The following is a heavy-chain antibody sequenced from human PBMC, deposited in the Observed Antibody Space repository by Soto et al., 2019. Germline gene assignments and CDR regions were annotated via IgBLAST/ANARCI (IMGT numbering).Heavy chain of an antibody. Sequence: GWSLRICCAACGVTFCSYGVNWARKAPGKGLEWVSYISSSSTIYYADSVKGRFTISRDNAKNSLYLQMNSLRDEDTAVYYCARDPYYYDSSGYQSIPFDYWGQGTLVTVSS. CDR3: ARDPYYYDSSGYQSIPFDY. CDR1: GVTFCSYG. D-gene: IGHD3-22*01. J-gene: IGHJ4*02. V-gene: IGHV3-48*02. CDR2: ISSSSTI.